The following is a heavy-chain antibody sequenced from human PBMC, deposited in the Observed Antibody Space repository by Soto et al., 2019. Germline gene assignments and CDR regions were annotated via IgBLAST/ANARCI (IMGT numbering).Heavy chain of an antibody. CDR1: GFTVSNNY. CDR3: ATHPGGGGY. J-gene: IGHJ4*02. Sequence: EVQLVESGGGLIQPGGSLRLSCAVSGFTVSNNYMSWVRQAPGKGLEGVSVIYSGGYTAYGDSVKGRFTISRDNSNNHLYLKKNTGGPHHPPLFSCATHPGGGGYWGQGTLVTVSS. CDR2: IYSGGYT. D-gene: IGHD3-10*01. V-gene: IGHV3-53*01.